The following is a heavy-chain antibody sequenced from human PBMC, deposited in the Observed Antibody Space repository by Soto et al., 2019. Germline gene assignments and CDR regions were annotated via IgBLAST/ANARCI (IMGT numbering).Heavy chain of an antibody. Sequence: QVQLVQSGADVKKPGASVKLSCKASGYTFTTYAISWLRQAPGQGLEWMGWSNTYTGNTDYAQSLQGRVTTTTDTSTNTAYMELRSLRSDDTAVYYCARDRLSRTSSITFDYWGQGVLVTVSS. V-gene: IGHV1-18*01. CDR1: GYTFTTYA. CDR3: ARDRLSRTSSITFDY. J-gene: IGHJ4*02. CDR2: SNTYTGNT. D-gene: IGHD6-6*01.